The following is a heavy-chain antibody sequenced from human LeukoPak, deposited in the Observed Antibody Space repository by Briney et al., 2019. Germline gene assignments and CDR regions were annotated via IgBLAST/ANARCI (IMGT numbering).Heavy chain of an antibody. Sequence: AGGSVRLSCAASGFTVSSNFMNWVRQAPGKGLEWVSVIYSGDTTHYADSVKGRFTISRDNFKNTVHLQMNSLRAEDTAVYYCARVTADNDGYDFFDYWGQGTLVTVSS. CDR3: ARVTADNDGYDFFDY. J-gene: IGHJ4*02. CDR1: GFTVSSNF. CDR2: IYSGDTT. V-gene: IGHV3-66*02. D-gene: IGHD3-22*01.